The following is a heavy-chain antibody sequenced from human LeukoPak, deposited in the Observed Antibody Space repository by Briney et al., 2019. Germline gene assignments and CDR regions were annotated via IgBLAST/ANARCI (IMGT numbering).Heavy chain of an antibody. CDR3: ARDPGSYGDAFDI. V-gene: IGHV1-18*01. CDR1: GYTFPNYG. Sequence: ASVKVSCKASGYTFPNYGISWVRQAPGQGLEWMGWISAYSGDTNYAQKLQGRVTMTRDTSTSTAYMELKSLRSDDTAVYYCARDPGSYGDAFDIWGQGTMVTVSA. J-gene: IGHJ3*02. D-gene: IGHD3-16*01. CDR2: ISAYSGDT.